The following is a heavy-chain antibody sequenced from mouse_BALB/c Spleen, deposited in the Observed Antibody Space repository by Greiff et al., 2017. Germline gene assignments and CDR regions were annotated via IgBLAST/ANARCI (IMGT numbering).Heavy chain of an antibody. Sequence: VQLMASGGDLVKPGGSLKLSCAASGFTFSSYGMSWVRQTPDKRLEWVATISSGGSYTYYPDSVKGRFTISRDNAKNTLYLQMSSLKSEDTAIYYYERHKDGNCYMDYWGQGTTLTVSS. D-gene: IGHD2-1*01. V-gene: IGHV5-6*01. CDR2: ISSGGSYT. J-gene: IGHJ2*01. CDR3: ERHKDGNCYMDY. CDR1: GFTFSSYG.